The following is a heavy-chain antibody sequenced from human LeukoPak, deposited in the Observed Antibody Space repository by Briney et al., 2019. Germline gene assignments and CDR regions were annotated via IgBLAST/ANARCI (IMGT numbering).Heavy chain of an antibody. CDR2: IYHSGST. J-gene: IGHJ5*02. CDR1: GGSISSSNW. CDR3: ARDIVVVVAATPGFGWFDP. Sequence: SETLSLTCAVSGGSISSSNWWSWVRQPPGKGLEWIGEIYHSGSTNYNPSLKSRVTISVDTSKNQFSLKLSSVTAADTAVYYCARDIVVVVAATPGFGWFDPWGQGTLVIVSS. V-gene: IGHV4-4*02. D-gene: IGHD2-15*01.